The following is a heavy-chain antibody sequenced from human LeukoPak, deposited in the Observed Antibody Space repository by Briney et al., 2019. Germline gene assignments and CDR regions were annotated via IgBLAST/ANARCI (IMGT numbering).Heavy chain of an antibody. CDR1: GGSISSGDYY. J-gene: IGHJ4*02. CDR2: IYHSGST. Sequence: PSETLSLTCTVSGGSISSGDYYWSWIRQPPGEGLEWIGYIYHSGSTYYNPSLKSRVTISVDRSKNQFSLKLSSVTAADTAVYYCARYSNYGDYFDYWGQGTLVTVSS. V-gene: IGHV4-30-2*01. D-gene: IGHD4-11*01. CDR3: ARYSNYGDYFDY.